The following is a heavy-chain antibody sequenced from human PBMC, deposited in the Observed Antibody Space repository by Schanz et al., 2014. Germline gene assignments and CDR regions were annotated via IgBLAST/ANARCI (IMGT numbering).Heavy chain of an antibody. CDR2: NNTGSGDT. CDR1: EYSFTSYS. V-gene: IGHV1-3*04. D-gene: IGHD3-9*01. Sequence: QVHLVQSGAEVKRPGASVKVSCKASEYSFTSYSMHWVRQAPGQRLEWMGWNNTGSGDTKYSQNFQGRVTMTTDTSTSTVYMELRSLRSDDTAVYYCAKAEYDILTDSYSRLDPWGQGTLVTVSS. CDR3: AKAEYDILTDSYSRLDP. J-gene: IGHJ5*02.